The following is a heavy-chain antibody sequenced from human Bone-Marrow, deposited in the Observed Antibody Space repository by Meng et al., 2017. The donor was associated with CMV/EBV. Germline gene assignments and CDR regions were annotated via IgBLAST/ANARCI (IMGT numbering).Heavy chain of an antibody. CDR3: ARDIRGSDYYYGMDV. CDR1: GFTFSSYR. J-gene: IGHJ6*02. D-gene: IGHD3-10*01. Sequence: GESLKISCAAFGFTFSSYRMNWVCQAPGKGLEWVSYISSTSDYIGYADSVKGRFTISRDNARNSLLLQMNSLRVEDTAVYYCARDIRGSDYYYGMDVWGQGTTVTVSS. CDR2: ISSTSDYI. V-gene: IGHV3-21*01.